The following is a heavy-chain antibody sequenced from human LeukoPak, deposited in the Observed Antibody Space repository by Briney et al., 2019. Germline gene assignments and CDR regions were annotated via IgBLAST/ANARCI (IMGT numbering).Heavy chain of an antibody. Sequence: GGSLGLSCAASGFTFSSYSMNWVRQAPGKGLEWVSYISSSSSTIYYADSVKGRFTISRDNAKNSLYLQMNSLRAEDTAVYYCARDTRQTYQLFLLDAFDIWGQGTMVTVSS. D-gene: IGHD2-2*01. CDR2: ISSSSSTI. CDR3: ARDTRQTYQLFLLDAFDI. CDR1: GFTFSSYS. V-gene: IGHV3-48*01. J-gene: IGHJ3*02.